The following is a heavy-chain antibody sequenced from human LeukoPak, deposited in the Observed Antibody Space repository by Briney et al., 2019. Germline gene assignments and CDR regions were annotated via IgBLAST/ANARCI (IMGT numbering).Heavy chain of an antibody. V-gene: IGHV4-4*07. D-gene: IGHD2-2*01. J-gene: IGHJ5*02. CDR1: GGSFSNYY. Sequence: SETLSLTCTVSGGSFSNYYWSWIRQPAGQGLEWIGRIYPSGSTDYNPSLKSRVTISVDTSKNQFSLKLSSVTAADTAVYYCARYPYCSSTSCPSNWFDPWGQGTLVTVSS. CDR3: ARYPYCSSTSCPSNWFDP. CDR2: IYPSGST.